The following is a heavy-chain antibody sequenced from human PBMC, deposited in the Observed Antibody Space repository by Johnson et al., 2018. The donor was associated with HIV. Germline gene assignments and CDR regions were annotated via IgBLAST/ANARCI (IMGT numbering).Heavy chain of an antibody. J-gene: IGHJ3*02. CDR1: GFTFSDYY. D-gene: IGHD6-6*01. Sequence: QVQLVESGGGLVKPGGSLRLSCAASGFTFSDYYMSWIRQAPGKGLEWISYISSSGSTIYYADSVKGRFTISRDNAKNSLYMQMNSLRAEDTAVYYCARDVIKVIAARDDAFDIWGQGTMVTVSS. V-gene: IGHV3-11*04. CDR2: ISSSGSTI. CDR3: ARDVIKVIAARDDAFDI.